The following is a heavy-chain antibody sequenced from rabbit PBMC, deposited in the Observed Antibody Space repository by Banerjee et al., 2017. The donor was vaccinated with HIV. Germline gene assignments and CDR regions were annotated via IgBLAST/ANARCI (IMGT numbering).Heavy chain of an antibody. D-gene: IGHD4-1*01. V-gene: IGHV1S40*01. Sequence: QQLEESGGGLVKPGGTLTLTCKASGIDFSSYYYMCWVRQAPGKGLEWIACIYAGSSGDTVYATWAKGRFTISKASWTTVTLQMTSLTAADTATYFCARDLAGVIGWNFDLWGQGTLVTVS. CDR2: IYAGSSGDT. J-gene: IGHJ4*01. CDR3: ARDLAGVIGWNFDL. CDR1: GIDFSSYYY.